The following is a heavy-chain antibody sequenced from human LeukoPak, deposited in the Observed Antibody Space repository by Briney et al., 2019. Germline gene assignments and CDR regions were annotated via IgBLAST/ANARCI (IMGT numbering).Heavy chain of an antibody. CDR3: AKATGYLL. D-gene: IGHD1-14*01. V-gene: IGHV3-23*01. Sequence: SCKASGGTFSSYAMSWVRQAPGKGLEWVSTISNSDYSTYYADSVKGRFTISRANSENTLYLQMNNLRAEDTAVYYCAKATGYLLWGQGTLVTVSS. CDR1: GGTFSSYA. J-gene: IGHJ4*02. CDR2: ISNSDYST.